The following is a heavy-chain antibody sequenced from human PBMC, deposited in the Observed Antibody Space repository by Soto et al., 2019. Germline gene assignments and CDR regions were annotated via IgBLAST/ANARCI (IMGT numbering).Heavy chain of an antibody. J-gene: IGHJ3*02. CDR3: ARVHASLRYQLLSGTTDAFDI. Sequence: GGSLRLSCAASGFTFSSYSMNWVRQAPGKGLEWVSSISSSSSYIYYADSVKGRFTISRDNAKNSLYLQMNSLRAEDTAVYYCARVHASLRYQLLSGTTDAFDIWGQGTMVTVSS. CDR2: ISSSSSYI. V-gene: IGHV3-21*06. CDR1: GFTFSSYS. D-gene: IGHD2-2*01.